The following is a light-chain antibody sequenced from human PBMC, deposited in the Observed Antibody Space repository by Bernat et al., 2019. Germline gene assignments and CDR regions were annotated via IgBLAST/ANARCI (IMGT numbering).Light chain of an antibody. J-gene: IGKJ1*01. Sequence: DIQMTQSPSTLSASVGDRVTITCRASQSISNWLAWYQQKPGKAPKVLSYKASSLESGVPSRFSGSGPGTEFTLTISSLQPDDFATYYCQQCESYSVTFGQWTKVEIK. CDR3: QQCESYSVT. CDR2: KAS. CDR1: QSISNW. V-gene: IGKV1-5*03.